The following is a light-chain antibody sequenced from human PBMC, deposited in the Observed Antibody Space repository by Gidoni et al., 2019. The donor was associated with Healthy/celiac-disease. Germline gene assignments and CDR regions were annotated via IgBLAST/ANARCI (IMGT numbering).Light chain of an antibody. V-gene: IGKV4-1*01. CDR1: QRVLYSSNNKNY. Sequence: LGERATINCKSSQRVLYSSNNKNYLAWYQQKPGQPPKLLIYWASTRESGVPDRFSGSGSGTDFTLTISSLQAEDVAVYYCQQYYSTPYTFGQGTKLEIK. J-gene: IGKJ2*01. CDR2: WAS. CDR3: QQYYSTPYT.